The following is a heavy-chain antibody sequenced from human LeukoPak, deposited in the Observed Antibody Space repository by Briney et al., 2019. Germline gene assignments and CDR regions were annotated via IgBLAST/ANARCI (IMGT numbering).Heavy chain of an antibody. J-gene: IGHJ4*02. CDR2: IKSKNAGGTT. CDR1: GFTFNNAW. CDR3: TTWGLYGSANPFDN. V-gene: IGHV3-15*01. Sequence: GGSLRLSCAASGFTFNNAWMSWVRQAPGKGLEWVGRIKSKNAGGTTDYGAPVKGRFSISRDDSKNTLYLQMNSLKTDDTAEYYCTTWGLYGSANPFDNWGQGTLVTVSS. D-gene: IGHD3-16*01.